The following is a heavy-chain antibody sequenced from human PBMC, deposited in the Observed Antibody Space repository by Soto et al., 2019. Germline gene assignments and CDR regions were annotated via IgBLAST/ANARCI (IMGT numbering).Heavy chain of an antibody. CDR3: ARQINWRDGGA. D-gene: IGHD3-16*01. CDR1: GFSLSDHG. V-gene: IGHV3-48*02. Sequence: GGSLRLSXAASGFSLSDHGVNWVRQAPGKGLEWISSVNRGASSLYYAESVKGRFTMSRDDAKNSVYLQMNSLRDEDTAVYYCARQINWRDGGAWGQGTLVTVS. J-gene: IGHJ5*02. CDR2: VNRGASSL.